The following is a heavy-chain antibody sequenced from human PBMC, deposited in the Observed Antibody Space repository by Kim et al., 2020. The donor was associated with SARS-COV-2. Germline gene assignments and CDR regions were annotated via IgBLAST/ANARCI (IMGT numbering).Heavy chain of an antibody. Sequence: GGSLRLSCAASGFTFSSYAMSWVRQAPGKGLEWVSAISGSGGSTYYADSVKGRFTISRDNSKNTLYLQMNSLRAEDTAVYYCAKDPPSGSFGESQFDYWGQGTLVTVSS. CDR3: AKDPPSGSFGESQFDY. V-gene: IGHV3-23*01. J-gene: IGHJ4*02. CDR1: GFTFSSYA. CDR2: ISGSGGST. D-gene: IGHD3-10*01.